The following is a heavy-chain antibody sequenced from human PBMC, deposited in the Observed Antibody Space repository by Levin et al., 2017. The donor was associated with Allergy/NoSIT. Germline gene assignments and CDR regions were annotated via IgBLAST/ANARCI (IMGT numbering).Heavy chain of an antibody. J-gene: IGHJ4*02. Sequence: PGGSLRLSCAASGFTFSSHGMHWVRQAAGKGLEWVAVISSDGTTKYYGDSVKGRFTISRDNSKSTLYLQMNNLRAEDTAVYYCATGCAGSPNCFIIDHWGQGTMVSVSS. CDR3: ATGCAGSPNCFIIDH. V-gene: IGHV3-33*01. CDR2: ISSDGTTK. D-gene: IGHD2-15*01. CDR1: GFTFSSHG.